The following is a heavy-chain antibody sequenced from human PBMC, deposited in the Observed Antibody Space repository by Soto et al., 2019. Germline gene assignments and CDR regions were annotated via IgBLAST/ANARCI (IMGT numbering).Heavy chain of an antibody. J-gene: IGHJ5*02. Sequence: QVQLVQSGAEVKQPGSSVKVSCQASGVTFSSFAISWVRQAPGQGLEWMGGIIPIFRTPNYEQNFQSRVTITADESTSSVYMELSRLRSEDTAVYYCARSTGSGFRPGTHRFNWFDPGGQGTLVTVSS. CDR1: GVTFSSFA. CDR3: ARSTGSGFRPGTHRFNWFDP. CDR2: IIPIFRTP. D-gene: IGHD5-12*01. V-gene: IGHV1-69*01.